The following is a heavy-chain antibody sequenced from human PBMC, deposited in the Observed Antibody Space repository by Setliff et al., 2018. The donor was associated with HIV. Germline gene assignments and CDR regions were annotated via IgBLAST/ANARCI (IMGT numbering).Heavy chain of an antibody. CDR2: IYYSGST. D-gene: IGHD5-18*01. V-gene: IGHV4-59*01. CDR3: ARGVTHPPPFGAFDI. CDR1: GGSISTYY. Sequence: PSETLSLTCPVSGGSISTYYWSWIRQSPGKGLEWIGYIYYSGSTKYNPSLKSRLTISVDTSKNQSSLKLRSVTAADTAFYYCARGVTHPPPFGAFDIWGLGTLVTVSS. J-gene: IGHJ3*02.